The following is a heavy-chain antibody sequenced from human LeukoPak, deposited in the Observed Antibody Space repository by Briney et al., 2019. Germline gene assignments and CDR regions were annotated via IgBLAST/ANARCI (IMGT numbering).Heavy chain of an antibody. V-gene: IGHV4-34*09. J-gene: IGHJ4*02. CDR3: AREVLNYYGSGSYDYFDY. CDR1: GGSFSGYY. Sequence: SETLSLTCAVYGGSFSGYYWSWIRQPPGKGLEWIGEINHSGSTYYNPSLKSRVTISVDTSKNQFSLKLSSVTAADTAVYYCAREVLNYYGSGSYDYFDYWGQGTLVTVSS. D-gene: IGHD3-10*01. CDR2: INHSGST.